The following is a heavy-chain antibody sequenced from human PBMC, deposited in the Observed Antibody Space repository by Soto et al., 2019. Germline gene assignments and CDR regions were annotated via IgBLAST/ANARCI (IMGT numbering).Heavy chain of an antibody. J-gene: IGHJ4*02. CDR1: GGSISSYY. CDR2: IYYSGST. V-gene: IGHV4-59*01. CDR3: ARGVQLWSHYFDY. D-gene: IGHD5-18*01. Sequence: LSLTFTVSGGSISSYYWSWIRQPPGKGLEWIGYIYYSGSTNYNPSLKSRVTISVDTSKNQFSLKLSSVTAADTAVYYCARGVQLWSHYFDYWGQGTLVTVSS.